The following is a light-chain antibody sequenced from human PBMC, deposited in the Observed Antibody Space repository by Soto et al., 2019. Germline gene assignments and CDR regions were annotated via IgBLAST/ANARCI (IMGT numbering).Light chain of an antibody. CDR1: SGSIASNY. CDR3: QSYNNPNQV. Sequence: NFMLTQPHSVSESPGKTVTISCTGSSGSIASNYVQWYQQRPGSAPTTVICENNQRPSGVPDRFSGSIDSSSNSASLTISGLKTEDEADYYCQSYNNPNQVFGGGTKVTVL. J-gene: IGLJ3*02. V-gene: IGLV6-57*02. CDR2: ENN.